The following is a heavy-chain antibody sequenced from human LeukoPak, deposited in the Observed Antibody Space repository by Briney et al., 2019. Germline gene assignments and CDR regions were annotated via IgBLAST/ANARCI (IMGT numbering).Heavy chain of an antibody. J-gene: IGHJ4*02. Sequence: PSETLSLTCAVYGGSFSGYYWSWIRQPPGKGLEWIGEINHSGSTNYNPSLKSRVTISVDTSKNQFSLKLSSVTAADTAVYYCVRGRYTVTTPFDYWGQGTLVTVSS. D-gene: IGHD4-17*01. V-gene: IGHV4-34*01. CDR2: INHSGST. CDR1: GGSFSGYY. CDR3: VRGRYTVTTPFDY.